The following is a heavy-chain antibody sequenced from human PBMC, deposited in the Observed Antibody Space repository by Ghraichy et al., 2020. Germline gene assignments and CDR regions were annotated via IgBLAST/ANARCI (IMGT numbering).Heavy chain of an antibody. CDR3: AKDPGGSGYYSSNYFDY. J-gene: IGHJ4*02. Sequence: GGSLRLSCAASGFTFSSYAMSWVRQAPGKGLEWVSAISGSGGSTYYADSVKGRFTISRDNSKNTLYLQMNSLRAEDTAVYYCAKDPGGSGYYSSNYFDYWGQVTLVTVSS. CDR2: ISGSGGST. D-gene: IGHD3-22*01. V-gene: IGHV3-23*01. CDR1: GFTFSSYA.